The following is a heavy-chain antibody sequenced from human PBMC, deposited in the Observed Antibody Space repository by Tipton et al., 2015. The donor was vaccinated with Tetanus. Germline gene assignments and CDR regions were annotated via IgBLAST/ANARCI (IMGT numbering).Heavy chain of an antibody. J-gene: IGHJ1*01. CDR3: GRGRGLGPHEYFEH. D-gene: IGHD3/OR15-3a*01. V-gene: IGHV1-18*01. CDR2: ISPFNENV. CDR1: GYTFTHYG. Sequence: QLVQSGAEVKKPGASVKVSCKASGYTFTHYGVNWVRQAPGQGLEWMGWISPFNENVNYAEKFQGRLTMTTDRSTATVYMDLRSLRSDDTAVNYCGRGRGLGPHEYFEHWGQGTLVAVSS.